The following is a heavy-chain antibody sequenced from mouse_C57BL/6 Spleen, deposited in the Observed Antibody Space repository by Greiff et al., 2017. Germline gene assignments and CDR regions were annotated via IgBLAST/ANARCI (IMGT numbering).Heavy chain of an antibody. J-gene: IGHJ2*01. D-gene: IGHD1-1*01. CDR3: ARDADYGSSLDY. CDR1: GFTFSSYA. V-gene: IGHV5-4*01. Sequence: EVKVEESGGGLVKPGGSLKLSCAASGFTFSSYAMSWVRQTPEKRLEWVATISDGGSYTYYPDNVKGRFTISRDNAKNNLYLQMSHLKSEDTAMYYCARDADYGSSLDYWGQGTTLTVSS. CDR2: ISDGGSYT.